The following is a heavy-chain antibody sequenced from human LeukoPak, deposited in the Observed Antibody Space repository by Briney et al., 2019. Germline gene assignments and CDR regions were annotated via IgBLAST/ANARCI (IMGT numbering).Heavy chain of an antibody. J-gene: IGHJ4*02. V-gene: IGHV1-18*01. CDR3: ARDLKQQQLAGY. Sequence: ASVKVSCKASGYTFTSYGISWVRQTPGQGLEWMGWISAYNGNTNYAQKLQGRVTMTTDTSTSTAYMELRSLRSDDTAVYYCARDLKQQQLAGYWGQGTLVTVSS. CDR1: GYTFTSYG. CDR2: ISAYNGNT. D-gene: IGHD6-13*01.